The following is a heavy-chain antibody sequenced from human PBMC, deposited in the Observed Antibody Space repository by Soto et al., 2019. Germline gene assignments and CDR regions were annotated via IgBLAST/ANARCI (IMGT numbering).Heavy chain of an antibody. J-gene: IGHJ4*02. CDR2: ISSSSSSYI. CDR1: GFTVSSYS. Sequence: LRLSCAASGFTVSSYSMNWVRQAPGKGLEWVSSISSSSSSYIYYADSVKGRFTISRDNAKSSLYLQMNSLRAEDTAVYYRAITDSSGYYYFDYWGQGTLVTVSS. D-gene: IGHD3-22*01. CDR3: AITDSSGYYYFDY. V-gene: IGHV3-21*01.